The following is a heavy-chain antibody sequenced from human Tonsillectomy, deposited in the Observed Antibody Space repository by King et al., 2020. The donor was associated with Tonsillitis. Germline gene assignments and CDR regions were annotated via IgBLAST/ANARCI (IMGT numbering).Heavy chain of an antibody. CDR1: GGSISSGGYS. CDR3: ARDQGNAPFSGGMDV. CDR2: IYHSGST. V-gene: IGHV4-30-2*01. J-gene: IGHJ6*02. D-gene: IGHD2-2*01. Sequence: QLQESGSGLVKPSQTLSLTCAVSGGSISSGGYSWSWIRQPPGKGLEWIGYIYHSGSTYYNPSLKSRVTISVDRSKNQFSLKLSSVTAADTAVYYCARDQGNAPFSGGMDVWGQGTTVTVSS.